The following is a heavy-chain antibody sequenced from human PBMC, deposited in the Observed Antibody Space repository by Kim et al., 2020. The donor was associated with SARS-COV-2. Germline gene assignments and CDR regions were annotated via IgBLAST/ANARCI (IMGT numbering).Heavy chain of an antibody. CDR1: GGSIRLSSHH. CDR3: ARHQYYYGSGPDQPFDF. CDR2: VYYNGNT. D-gene: IGHD3-10*01. J-gene: IGHJ4*02. Sequence: SETLSLTCTVSGGSIRLSSHHWGWVRQSPGKGLEWVGTVYYNGNTNYSPSLKSRVTLSIDISKNQFSLRLDSVTAADTAVYFCARHQYYYGSGPDQPFDFWGQGTLVTVSS. V-gene: IGHV4-39*01.